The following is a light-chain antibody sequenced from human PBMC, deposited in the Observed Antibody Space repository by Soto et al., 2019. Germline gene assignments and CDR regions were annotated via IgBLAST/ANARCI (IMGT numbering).Light chain of an antibody. CDR3: QQYNNWPTVT. CDR2: GAS. Sequence: EIVLTQSPGTLSLSPGERATLSCRASPSVSSSYLAWYQQKPGQAPRLIIYGASTRATGIPARFSGSGSGTEFTLTISSLQSEDFAVYFCQQYNNWPTVTFGPGTKVDIK. V-gene: IGKV3-15*01. J-gene: IGKJ3*01. CDR1: PSVSSSY.